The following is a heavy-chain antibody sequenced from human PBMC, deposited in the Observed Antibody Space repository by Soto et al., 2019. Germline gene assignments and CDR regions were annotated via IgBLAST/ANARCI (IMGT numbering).Heavy chain of an antibody. J-gene: IGHJ5*02. CDR3: ASSGIVGREVNTWFDP. CDR1: AGSITTSY. D-gene: IGHD3-22*01. Sequence: TLSLTCTVSAGSITTSYWSWIRQPLGKALEWIGYISYRGSTNYNPSLKSRLTISIDTSKSQISLKLTSMTTADTAVYYCASSGIVGREVNTWFDPWGQGTLVTVSS. V-gene: IGHV4-59*01. CDR2: ISYRGST.